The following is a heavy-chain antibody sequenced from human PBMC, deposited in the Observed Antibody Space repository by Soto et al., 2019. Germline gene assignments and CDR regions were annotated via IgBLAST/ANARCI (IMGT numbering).Heavy chain of an antibody. CDR2: IYESGTI. CDR1: GGSIGGAGYS. Sequence: PSETLSLTCAVSGGSIGGAGYSWSWIRQPPGGGLDWIGYIYESGTILYNPSLKTRLTISLNWSDKQFSLTLNSVTAADTAVYYCARAQFYSRSGNYHNLMLDPAGEGTKATVYS. J-gene: IGHJ5*02. D-gene: IGHD3-10*01. V-gene: IGHV4-30-2*01. CDR3: ARAQFYSRSGNYHNLMLDP.